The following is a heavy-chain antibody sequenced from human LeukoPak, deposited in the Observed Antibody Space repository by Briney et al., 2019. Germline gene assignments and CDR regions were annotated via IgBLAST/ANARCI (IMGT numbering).Heavy chain of an antibody. J-gene: IGHJ4*02. CDR3: ARGNYAFFDY. V-gene: IGHV4-34*01. D-gene: IGHD1-7*01. Sequence: SETLSLTCAVYGGSFSGYYWSWIRQPPGKGLEWIGEINHSGSTNYNPSLKSRVTISVDTSKNQFYLKLSSVTAADTAVYYCARGNYAFFDYWGQGTLVTVSS. CDR1: GGSFSGYY. CDR2: INHSGST.